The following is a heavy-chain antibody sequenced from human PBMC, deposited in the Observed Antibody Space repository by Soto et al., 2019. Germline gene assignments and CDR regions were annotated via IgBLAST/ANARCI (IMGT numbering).Heavy chain of an antibody. CDR3: ARGGITIYYYYYGMDV. CDR2: IYYSGST. D-gene: IGHD3-3*01. V-gene: IGHV4-61*01. Sequence: LSLTCTVSGGSVSSGSYYWSWIRQPPGKGLEWIGYIYYSGSTNYDPSLKSRVTISVDTSKNQFSLKLSSVTAADTAVYYCARGGITIYYYYYGMDVWGQGTTVTVSS. CDR1: GGSVSSGSYY. J-gene: IGHJ6*02.